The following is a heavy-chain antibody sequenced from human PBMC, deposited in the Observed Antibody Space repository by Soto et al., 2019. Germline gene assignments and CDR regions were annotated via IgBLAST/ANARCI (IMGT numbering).Heavy chain of an antibody. D-gene: IGHD3-3*01. CDR3: ARGAPNQYYDFWSAHYGMDV. CDR1: GGTFSSYA. V-gene: IGHV1-69*05. CDR2: IIPIFGTA. Sequence: GASVKVSCKASGGTFSSYAISWVRQAPGQGLEWMGGIIPIFGTANYAQKFQGRVTMTRNTSISTAYMELSSLRSEDTAVYYCARGAPNQYYDFWSAHYGMDVWGQGTTVTVSS. J-gene: IGHJ6*02.